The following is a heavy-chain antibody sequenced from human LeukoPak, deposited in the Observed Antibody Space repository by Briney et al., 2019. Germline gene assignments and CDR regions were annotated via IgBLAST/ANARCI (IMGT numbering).Heavy chain of an antibody. CDR1: GFTFSNEW. Sequence: PGGSLRLSCGVTGFTFSNEWMHWVRQAPGKGLEWVALINQDGNAKQYVDSVKGRFTISRDNAKNSVYLQINSLRVEDTAVYYCVRLPRSNSVYWGQGTLVTVSS. CDR2: INQDGNAK. J-gene: IGHJ4*02. CDR3: VRLPRSNSVY. V-gene: IGHV3-7*01. D-gene: IGHD1-26*01.